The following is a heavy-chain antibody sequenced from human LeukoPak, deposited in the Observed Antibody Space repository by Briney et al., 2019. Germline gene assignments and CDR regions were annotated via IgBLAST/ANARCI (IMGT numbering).Heavy chain of an antibody. J-gene: IGHJ4*02. D-gene: IGHD2-2*01. Sequence: GRSLRLSCAASGFTFSSYGMHWVRQAPGKGLEWVSVIYSGGSTYYADSVKGRFTISRDNSKNTVYLQMSSLRAEDTAVYYCARVGSYARSFDYWGQGTLVTVAT. CDR2: IYSGGST. V-gene: IGHV3-53*01. CDR3: ARVGSYARSFDY. CDR1: GFTFSSYG.